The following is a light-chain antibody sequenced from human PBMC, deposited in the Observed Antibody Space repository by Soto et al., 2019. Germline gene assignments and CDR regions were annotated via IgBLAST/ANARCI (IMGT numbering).Light chain of an antibody. CDR2: GAS. V-gene: IGKV3-15*01. Sequence: IVMTQSPATLSVSPGERATLSCRASQSVSSNLAWYQHKPGQAPRLLFYGASTRAAGIPARFSGGGSGTDFTLTISGLQSEDFAVYHCQQSNKWPYTFGQGTKLEIK. CDR1: QSVSSN. J-gene: IGKJ2*01. CDR3: QQSNKWPYT.